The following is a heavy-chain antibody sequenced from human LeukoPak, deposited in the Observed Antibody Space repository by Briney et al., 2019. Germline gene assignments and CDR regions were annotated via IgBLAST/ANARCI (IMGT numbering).Heavy chain of an antibody. J-gene: IGHJ4*02. V-gene: IGHV1-24*01. CDR1: GYTLTELS. CDR2: FDPEDGET. D-gene: IGHD1-26*01. Sequence: ASVKVSCKVSGYTLTELSIHWVRQAPGKGLEWMGGFDPEDGETIYAQKFQGRVTMTEDTSTDTAYMELSSLRSEDTAVYYCATDLRVGATMDRSFDYWGQGTLVTVSS. CDR3: ATDLRVGATMDRSFDY.